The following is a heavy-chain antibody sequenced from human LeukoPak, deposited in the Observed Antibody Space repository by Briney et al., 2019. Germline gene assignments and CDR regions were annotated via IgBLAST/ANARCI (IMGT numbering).Heavy chain of an antibody. CDR2: ISGSGGST. Sequence: GGSLRLSCAASGFTFSSYSMNWVRQAPGKGLEWVSAISGSGGSTYYADSVKGRFTISRDHSKNTLYLQMNSLRAEDTAVYYCAKDPISGYGSGSSNFDYWGQGTLVTVSS. CDR3: AKDPISGYGSGSSNFDY. D-gene: IGHD3-10*01. V-gene: IGHV3-23*01. CDR1: GFTFSSYS. J-gene: IGHJ4*02.